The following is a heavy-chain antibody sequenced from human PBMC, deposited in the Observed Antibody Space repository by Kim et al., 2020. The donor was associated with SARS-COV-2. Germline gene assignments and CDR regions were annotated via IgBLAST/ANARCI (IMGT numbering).Heavy chain of an antibody. CDR3: ARARSGGLDY. D-gene: IGHD1-26*01. V-gene: IGHV3-72*01. CDR2: TT. Sequence: TTEYAASVKGRVNISRDDSKNSLYLQMNGLKAEDTAVYYCARARSGGLDYWGQGTLVTVSS. J-gene: IGHJ4*02.